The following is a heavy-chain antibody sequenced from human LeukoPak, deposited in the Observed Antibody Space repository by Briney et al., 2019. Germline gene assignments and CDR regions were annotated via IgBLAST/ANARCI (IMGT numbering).Heavy chain of an antibody. CDR2: MNPNSGNT. CDR1: GYAFTSYD. D-gene: IGHD6-13*01. J-gene: IGHJ6*03. Sequence: ASVKVSCKASGYAFTSYDINWVRQATGQGLEWMGWMNPNSGNTGYAQKFQGRVTMTRNTSISTAYMGLSSLRSEDTAVYYCAITGYSSSWYYYYYMDVWGKGTTVTVSS. CDR3: AITGYSSSWYYYYYMDV. V-gene: IGHV1-8*01.